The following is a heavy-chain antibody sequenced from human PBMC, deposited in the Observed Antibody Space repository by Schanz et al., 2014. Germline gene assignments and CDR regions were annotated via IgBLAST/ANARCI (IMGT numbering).Heavy chain of an antibody. CDR3: ARPSSVVGITGWFDT. CDR1: GGSISGHY. D-gene: IGHD3-22*01. CDR2: IYSNGNT. V-gene: IGHV4-4*07. Sequence: QVQLQESGPGLMKPSETLSLTCTVSGGSISGHYWSLVRQPAGKGLEWIGRIYSNGNTNYNPSLRSRVTISLDTSRNQFSLKLTSVTAADTAVYYCARPSSVVGITGWFDTWGQGTLVTVSS. J-gene: IGHJ5*02.